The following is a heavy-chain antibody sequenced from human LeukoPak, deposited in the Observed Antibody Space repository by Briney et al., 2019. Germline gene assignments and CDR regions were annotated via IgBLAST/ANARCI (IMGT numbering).Heavy chain of an antibody. Sequence: SETLSLTCTVSGGSISSSSYYWGWIRQPPGKGLEWIGSIYYSGSTYYNPSLKSRVTISVDTSKNQFSLKLSSVTAADTAVYYCARDRYYYYDSSGYYYDYWGQGTLVTVSS. V-gene: IGHV4-39*07. J-gene: IGHJ4*02. CDR3: ARDRYYYYDSSGYYYDY. CDR1: GGSISSSSYY. D-gene: IGHD3-22*01. CDR2: IYYSGST.